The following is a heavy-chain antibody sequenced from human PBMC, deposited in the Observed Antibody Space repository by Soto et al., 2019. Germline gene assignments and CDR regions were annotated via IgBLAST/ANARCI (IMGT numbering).Heavy chain of an antibody. CDR2: ISGGCGNT. CDR3: AKGFIVVVTVLRPDDAFDV. Sequence: DVQLLESGGGLVQPGGSLRLSCATSGFTFGNYGMKWDRQAPGKGLEWVSGISGGCGNTYNADSVKGRFNISSDPSKNIVVLEMNSLRAEDTAFYYCAKGFIVVVTVLRPDDAFDVWGQGTLVTVSS. J-gene: IGHJ3*01. V-gene: IGHV3-23*01. CDR1: GFTFGNYG. D-gene: IGHD2-21*02.